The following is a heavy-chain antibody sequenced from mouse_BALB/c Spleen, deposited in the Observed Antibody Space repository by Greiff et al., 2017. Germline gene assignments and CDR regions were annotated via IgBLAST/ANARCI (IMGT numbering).Heavy chain of an antibody. CDR3: ARGHFYYGYADYAMDY. J-gene: IGHJ4*01. V-gene: IGHV5-17*02. Sequence: EVQVVESGGGLVQPGGSRKLSCAASGFTFSSFGMHWVRQAPEKGLEWVAYISSGSSTIYYADTVKGRFTISRDNPKNTLFLQMTSLRSEDTAMYYGARGHFYYGYADYAMDYWGQGTSVTVSS. D-gene: IGHD2-2*01. CDR2: ISSGSSTI. CDR1: GFTFSSFG.